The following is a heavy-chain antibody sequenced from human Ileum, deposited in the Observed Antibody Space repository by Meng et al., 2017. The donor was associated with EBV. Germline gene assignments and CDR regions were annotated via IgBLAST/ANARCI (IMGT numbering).Heavy chain of an antibody. Sequence: QVQLVQSGAEVKKPGASVKVSCKASGYTFINYAINWVRQAPGQGLEWMGWINTHTGNPTYGQGFTGRFVLSSDTSVSTANLQISSLKAEDTAVYYCARGGPYPDSSGFHWYFDLWGRGTMVTVYS. CDR1: GYTFINYA. J-gene: IGHJ2*01. CDR3: ARGGPYPDSSGFHWYFDL. D-gene: IGHD3-22*01. V-gene: IGHV7-4-1*02. CDR2: INTHTGNP.